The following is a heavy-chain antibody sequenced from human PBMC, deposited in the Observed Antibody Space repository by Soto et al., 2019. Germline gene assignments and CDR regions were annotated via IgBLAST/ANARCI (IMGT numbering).Heavy chain of an antibody. CDR3: ARGYSGTYRVDY. Sequence: EVQLVESGGGLVQPGGSLRLSCAASGFTFRTYWMHWVRQVPGKGLMWVSRINTDGTNTTYADAVKGRFTISRDKAKNTLLLQMSGLRAEDTAVYYCARGYSGTYRVDYWGQGTLVTVSS. D-gene: IGHD1-26*01. CDR1: GFTFRTYW. CDR2: INTDGTNT. V-gene: IGHV3-74*01. J-gene: IGHJ4*02.